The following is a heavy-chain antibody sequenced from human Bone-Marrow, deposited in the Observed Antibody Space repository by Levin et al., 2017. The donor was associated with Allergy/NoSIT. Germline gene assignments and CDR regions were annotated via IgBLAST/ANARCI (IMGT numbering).Heavy chain of an antibody. Sequence: GGSLRLSCAVSGFTLRSFGMHWVRQAPGKGLEWVAVISYDGSHKEYVDSVKGRFTISRDNSKNTLHLQMNSLRAEDTAVYYCARGAKELDYWGQGTLVTVSS. CDR3: ARGAKELDY. CDR1: GFTLRSFG. V-gene: IGHV3-30*03. D-gene: IGHD3-10*01. J-gene: IGHJ4*02. CDR2: ISYDGSHK.